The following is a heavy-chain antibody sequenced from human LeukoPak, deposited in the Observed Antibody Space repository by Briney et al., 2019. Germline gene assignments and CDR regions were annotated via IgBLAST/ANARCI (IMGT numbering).Heavy chain of an antibody. Sequence: ASVKVFCKASGYTFTSYYMHWVRQAPGQGLEWMGIINPSGGSTSHAQKFQGRVTMTRDTSTSTVYMELSSLRSEDTAVYYCARVVPAVTPWIDWFDPWGQGTLVTVSS. D-gene: IGHD2-2*01. J-gene: IGHJ5*02. CDR1: GYTFTSYY. CDR3: ARVVPAVTPWIDWFDP. CDR2: INPSGGST. V-gene: IGHV1-46*01.